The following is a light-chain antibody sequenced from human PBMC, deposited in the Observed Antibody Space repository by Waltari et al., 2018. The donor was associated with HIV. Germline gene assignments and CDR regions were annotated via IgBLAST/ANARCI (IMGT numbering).Light chain of an antibody. V-gene: IGLV2-14*01. Sequence: QSALTQPASLSGSPGQSITITCSGTGSDIGLYDLVSWYRQEPGKAPRLLIYGVSNRPSEISRRASGPKARTTASLTISALQADDEGDYYCSAYTMSGSLVFGGGTKLTVL. CDR3: SAYTMSGSLV. J-gene: IGLJ2*01. CDR2: GVS. CDR1: GSDIGLYDL.